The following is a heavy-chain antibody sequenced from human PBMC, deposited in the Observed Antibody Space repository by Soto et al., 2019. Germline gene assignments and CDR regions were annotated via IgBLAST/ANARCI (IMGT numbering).Heavy chain of an antibody. V-gene: IGHV4-34*01. Sequence: PSETLSLTCAVYGGSLSGYYWSWIRQSPGKGLEWIGEISHRGNTNYNPSLKSRVTISKDMSKNQVSLRLTSVTAADTAVYYCARHCRSSSPCLDSWGQGTLVTVSS. CDR2: ISHRGNT. D-gene: IGHD2-2*01. CDR1: GGSLSGYY. J-gene: IGHJ4*02. CDR3: ARHCRSSSPCLDS.